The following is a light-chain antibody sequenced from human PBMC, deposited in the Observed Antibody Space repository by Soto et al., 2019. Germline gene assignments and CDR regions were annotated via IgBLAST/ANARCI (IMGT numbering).Light chain of an antibody. J-gene: IGKJ2*01. CDR3: QQYKTYPFT. CDR1: QPINSW. Sequence: DVQMTQSPSTLSASVGDRVTITCRASQPINSWLAWFQQKPGKAPQLLIHDASSLESGVPSRFSGIGSGTDFTLIITNLQPDDFATYYCQQYKTYPFTFGQGTKLEVK. V-gene: IGKV1-5*01. CDR2: DAS.